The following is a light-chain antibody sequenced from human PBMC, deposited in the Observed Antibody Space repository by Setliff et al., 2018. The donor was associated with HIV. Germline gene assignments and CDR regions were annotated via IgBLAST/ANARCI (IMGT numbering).Light chain of an antibody. V-gene: IGLV2-14*01. Sequence: SALTQPASVSGSPGQSITISCTGASSDVGDYNYVSWYQQHPGKAPKLMIYEVSKRPSGVPNRFSGSKSGNTASLTISGLQAEDEADYYCSSYTSSNTLVFGSGTKVTV. J-gene: IGLJ1*01. CDR3: SSYTSSNTLV. CDR2: EVS. CDR1: SSDVGDYNY.